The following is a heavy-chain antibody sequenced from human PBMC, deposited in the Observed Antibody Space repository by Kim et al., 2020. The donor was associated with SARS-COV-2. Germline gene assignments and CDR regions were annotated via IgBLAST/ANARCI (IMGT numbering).Heavy chain of an antibody. Sequence: GGSLRLSCAASGFTFSSYGMHWVRQAPGKGLEWVAVISYDGSNKYYADSVKGRFTISRDNSKNTLYLQMNSLRAEDTAVYYCAKRNKYYYDSSGYSNDAFDIWGQGTMVTVSS. CDR2: ISYDGSNK. D-gene: IGHD3-22*01. V-gene: IGHV3-30*18. J-gene: IGHJ3*02. CDR1: GFTFSSYG. CDR3: AKRNKYYYDSSGYSNDAFDI.